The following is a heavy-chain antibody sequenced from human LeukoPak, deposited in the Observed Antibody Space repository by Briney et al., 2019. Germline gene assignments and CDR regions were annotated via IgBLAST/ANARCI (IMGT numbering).Heavy chain of an antibody. J-gene: IGHJ4*02. D-gene: IGHD2-2*01. CDR2: ISGSGDST. V-gene: IGHV3-23*01. CDR1: EFTFSSYI. CDR3: ARDEGRCSSTSCYYPFDY. Sequence: GGSLRLSCVASEFTFSSYIMSWVRQAPGKGLEWVSGISGSGDSTYYADSVKGRFTISRDNSKNTLYLQMNSLGAEDTAVYYCARDEGRCSSTSCYYPFDYWGQGALVTVSS.